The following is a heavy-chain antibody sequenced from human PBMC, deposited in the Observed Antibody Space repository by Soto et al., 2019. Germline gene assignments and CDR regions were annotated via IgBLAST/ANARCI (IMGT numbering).Heavy chain of an antibody. J-gene: IGHJ6*03. CDR2: IWYDGSNK. Sequence: GGSLRLSCAASGFTFSSYDMHWVRQAPGKGLEWVAVIWYDGSNKYYADSVKGRFTISRDNSKNTLYLQMNSLRAEDTAVYYCARRLVVAAAKDYFYYMDVWGKGTTVTVSS. D-gene: IGHD2-2*01. CDR3: ARRLVVAAAKDYFYYMDV. V-gene: IGHV3-33*01. CDR1: GFTFSSYD.